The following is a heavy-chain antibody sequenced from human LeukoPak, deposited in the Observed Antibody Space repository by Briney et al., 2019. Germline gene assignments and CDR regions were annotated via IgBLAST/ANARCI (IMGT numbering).Heavy chain of an antibody. CDR1: GFTFSSYG. V-gene: IGHV3-30*02. J-gene: IGHJ4*02. CDR2: IRYDGSNK. Sequence: GGSLRLSCAASGFTFSSYGMHWVRQAPGKGLEWVAFIRYDGSNKYYADSVKGRFTISRDNSKNTLYLQMNSLRAEDTAVYYCARGPDKWEQWLVPTGDCWGQGTLVTVSS. D-gene: IGHD6-19*01. CDR3: ARGPDKWEQWLVPTGDC.